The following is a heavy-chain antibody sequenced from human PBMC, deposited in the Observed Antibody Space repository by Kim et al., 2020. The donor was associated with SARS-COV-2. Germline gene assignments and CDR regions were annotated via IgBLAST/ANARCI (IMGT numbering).Heavy chain of an antibody. CDR2: ISSSSSTI. D-gene: IGHD3-9*01. CDR1: GFTFSSYS. V-gene: IGHV3-48*02. Sequence: GGSLRLSCAASGFTFSSYSMNWVRQAPGKGLEWVSYISSSSSTIYYSDSVKGRFTISRDNAENSLYLHMNSLRDEDTAVYYCARGWDILTGRPYYYYYVMDVWGPGTTVTVSS. CDR3: ARGWDILTGRPYYYYYVMDV. J-gene: IGHJ6*02.